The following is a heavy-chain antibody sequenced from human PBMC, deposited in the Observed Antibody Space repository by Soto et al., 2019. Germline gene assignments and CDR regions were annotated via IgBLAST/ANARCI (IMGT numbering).Heavy chain of an antibody. CDR1: GFTFSNYF. CDR3: ARTYVPGIAGFDP. CDR2: MSGDGKTI. V-gene: IGHV3-74*01. Sequence: GGSLSLSCAASGFTFSNYFMHWVRQVPGEGLVCVSRMSGDGKTISYADSVKGRFAISRDNAKNTLYLQMNSLRVEDMAVYYCARTYVPGIAGFDPWGQGTPVTVSS. D-gene: IGHD3-10*02. J-gene: IGHJ5*02.